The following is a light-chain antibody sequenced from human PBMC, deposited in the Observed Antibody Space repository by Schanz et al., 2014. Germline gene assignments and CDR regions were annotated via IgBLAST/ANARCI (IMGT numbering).Light chain of an antibody. V-gene: IGKV3-11*01. CDR3: QQYGTSSMYS. CDR1: QSVDRY. J-gene: IGKJ2*03. Sequence: EIVLTQSPATLSLSPGEGATLSCRASQSVDRYLAWFQQKPGQAPRLVIYHASNRATGIPARFSGTGSGTDFTLTISRLEPEDFAVYYCQQYGTSSMYSFGQGTKVEIK. CDR2: HAS.